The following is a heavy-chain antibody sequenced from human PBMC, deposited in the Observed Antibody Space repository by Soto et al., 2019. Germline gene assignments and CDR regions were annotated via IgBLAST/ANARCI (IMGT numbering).Heavy chain of an antibody. Sequence: QVQLQESGPGLVKPSETLSLTCTVSGGSISSYYWSWIRQPPGKGLEWIGYIYYSGSTNYKPSLKSRGTISVDTSQNQFSLRLSSVAAADTAVYYCARVSAGYWYFDLWSRGTLVTVSS. J-gene: IGHJ2*01. V-gene: IGHV4-59*01. CDR1: GGSISSYY. D-gene: IGHD6-19*01. CDR2: IYYSGST. CDR3: ARVSAGYWYFDL.